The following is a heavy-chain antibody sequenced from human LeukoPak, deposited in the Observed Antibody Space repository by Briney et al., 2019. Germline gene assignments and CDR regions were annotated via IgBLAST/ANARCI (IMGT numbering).Heavy chain of an antibody. V-gene: IGHV5-51*01. Sequence: GESLKISCKGSGYSFTSYWIGWVRQMPGKGLEWMGIIYPGDSDTRYSPSFQGQVTISADKSISTAYLQWSSLKASDTAMYYCARYGSQIAEDGTSVPTGMDVWGQGTTVTVSS. CDR2: IYPGDSDT. J-gene: IGHJ6*02. CDR1: GYSFTSYW. D-gene: IGHD6-13*01. CDR3: ARYGSQIAEDGTSVPTGMDV.